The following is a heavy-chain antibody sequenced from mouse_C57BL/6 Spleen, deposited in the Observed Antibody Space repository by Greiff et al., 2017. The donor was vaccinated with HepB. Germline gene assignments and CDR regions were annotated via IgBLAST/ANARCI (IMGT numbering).Heavy chain of an antibody. J-gene: IGHJ4*01. CDR3: ARHVHYYGSTFYAMDY. CDR2: CYPGSGSI. V-gene: IGHV1-62-2*01. CDR1: GYTFTEYT. Sequence: VQLQQSGAELVKPGASVKLSCKASGYTFTEYTIHWVKQRSGQGLEWIGWCYPGSGSIKYNEKFKDKATLTADKSSSTVYMELSRLTSEDSAVYFCARHVHYYGSTFYAMDYWGQGTSVTVSS. D-gene: IGHD1-1*01.